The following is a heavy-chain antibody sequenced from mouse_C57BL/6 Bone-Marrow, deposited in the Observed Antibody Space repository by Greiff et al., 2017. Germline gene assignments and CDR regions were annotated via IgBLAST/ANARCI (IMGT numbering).Heavy chain of an antibody. CDR3: ARFPDGYYFDY. D-gene: IGHD2-3*01. Sequence: VQLQQSGAELARPGASVKLSCKASGYTFTSYGISWVQQSTGQGLEWIGEIYPRSGNTYYNEKFKGKATLTADKSSSTAYMELRSLISEDSAVYFCARFPDGYYFDYWGQGTTLTVSS. J-gene: IGHJ2*01. CDR1: GYTFTSYG. CDR2: IYPRSGNT. V-gene: IGHV1-81*01.